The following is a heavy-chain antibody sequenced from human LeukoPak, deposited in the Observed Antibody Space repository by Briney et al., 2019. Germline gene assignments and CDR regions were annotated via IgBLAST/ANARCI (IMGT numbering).Heavy chain of an antibody. CDR3: AKIVVPAAFYFYGMDV. Sequence: GGSLRLSCAASGFTFSRYYMAWVRQAPGKGLEWVSGISGNGLKTFYADSVKGRFTISRDNSKKTVDLEMNNLRVEDSAIFYCAKIVVPAAFYFYGMDVWGPGTTVTVSS. V-gene: IGHV3-23*01. J-gene: IGHJ6*02. D-gene: IGHD2-2*01. CDR2: ISGNGLKT. CDR1: GFTFSRYY.